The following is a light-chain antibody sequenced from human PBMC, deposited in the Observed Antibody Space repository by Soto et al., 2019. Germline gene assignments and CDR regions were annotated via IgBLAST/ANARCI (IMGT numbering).Light chain of an antibody. CDR1: SSNIGADYD. CDR2: GND. CDR3: QSYDSKLNVYV. V-gene: IGLV1-40*01. Sequence: QAVVTQPPSVSGAPGQRVTISCTGSSSNIGADYDVHWYQHLPGTAPKLLIYGNDNRPSGVPDRFSGSKSVTSASLAITGLQAEDEADYYCQSYDSKLNVYVFGTGTKLTVL. J-gene: IGLJ1*01.